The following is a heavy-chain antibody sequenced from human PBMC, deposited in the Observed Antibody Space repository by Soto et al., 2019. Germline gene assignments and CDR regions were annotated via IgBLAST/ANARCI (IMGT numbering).Heavy chain of an antibody. Sequence: SETLCLTCTVSCGSITSSSYYGGWIRQPPGKGLEWIGSIYYSGSTYYNPSLKSRVTISVDTSKNQFSLKLSSVTAADTAVYYCARHIPSIAARPSHYYYYMDVWGKGTTVT. CDR2: IYYSGST. CDR1: CGSITSSSYY. D-gene: IGHD6-6*01. J-gene: IGHJ6*03. V-gene: IGHV4-39*01. CDR3: ARHIPSIAARPSHYYYYMDV.